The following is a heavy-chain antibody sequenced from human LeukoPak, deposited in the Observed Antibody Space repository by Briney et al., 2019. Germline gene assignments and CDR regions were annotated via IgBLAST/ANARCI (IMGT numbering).Heavy chain of an antibody. CDR1: GDSISTSNSY. V-gene: IGHV4-39*07. J-gene: IGHJ5*02. CDR2: INHSGST. D-gene: IGHD2-2*02. Sequence: PSETLSLTCTVSGDSISTSNSYWSWIRQPPGKGLEWIGEINHSGSTNYNPSLKSRVTISVDTSKNQFSLKLSSVTAADTAVYYCAVRGYCSSTSCYTTNWFDPWGQGTLVTVSS. CDR3: AVRGYCSSTSCYTTNWFDP.